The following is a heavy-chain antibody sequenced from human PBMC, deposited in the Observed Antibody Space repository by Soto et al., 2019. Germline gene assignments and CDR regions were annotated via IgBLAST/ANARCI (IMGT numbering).Heavy chain of an antibody. D-gene: IGHD3-10*01. CDR3: ARDRSGITMVRGSAVSVYYYYGMDV. J-gene: IGHJ6*02. CDR1: GGSISSGGYY. CDR2: IYYSGST. V-gene: IGHV4-31*03. Sequence: QVQLQESGPGLVKPSQTLSLTCTVSGGSISSGGYYWSWIRQHPGKGLEWIGYIYYSGSTYYNPSLKSRVSISVDRSKNRFTLKLSSVTAADTAVYYCARDRSGITMVRGSAVSVYYYYGMDVWGQGAKVTVSS.